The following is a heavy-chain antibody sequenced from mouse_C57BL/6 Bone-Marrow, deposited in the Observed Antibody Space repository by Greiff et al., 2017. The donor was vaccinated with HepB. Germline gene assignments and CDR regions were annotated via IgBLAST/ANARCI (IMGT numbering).Heavy chain of an antibody. J-gene: IGHJ1*03. CDR3: ARGDSSWYFDV. CDR1: GYTFTSYG. Sequence: VHLVESGAELARPGASVKLSCKASGYTFTSYGISWVKQRTGQGLEWIGEIYPRSGNTYYNEKFKGKATLTADKSSSTAYMELRSLTSEDSAVYFCARGDSSWYFDVWGTGTTVTVSS. V-gene: IGHV1-81*01. D-gene: IGHD1-1*01. CDR2: IYPRSGNT.